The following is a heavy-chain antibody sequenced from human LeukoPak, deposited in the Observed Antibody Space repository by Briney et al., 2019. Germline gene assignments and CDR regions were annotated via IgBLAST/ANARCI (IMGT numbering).Heavy chain of an antibody. CDR2: IYYSGST. J-gene: IGHJ6*02. V-gene: IGHV4-61*05. CDR1: GGSISSRSYY. CDR3: ARNHYYYGMDV. Sequence: SETLSLTCTVSGGSISSRSYYWGWLRQPPGRGLEWIGYIYYSGSTNYNPSLKSRVTISVDTSKNQLSLKLSSVTAADTAVYYCARNHYYYGMDVWGQGTTVTVSS.